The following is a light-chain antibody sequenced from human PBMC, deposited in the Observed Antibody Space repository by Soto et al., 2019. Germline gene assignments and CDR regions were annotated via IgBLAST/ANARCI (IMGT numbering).Light chain of an antibody. V-gene: IGKV1-39*01. J-gene: IGKJ1*01. CDR2: GSS. CDR3: QHSYDIVWA. CDR1: QTIAMN. Sequence: DIQMTQSPSSLSASVGDRVTITCRASQTIAMNLNWYQQKPGKAPNLLIFGSSTLQTGVPSRFSGSGSGTDFPLTVSSLQPEDFATYYCQHSYDIVWAFGQGTNVEIK.